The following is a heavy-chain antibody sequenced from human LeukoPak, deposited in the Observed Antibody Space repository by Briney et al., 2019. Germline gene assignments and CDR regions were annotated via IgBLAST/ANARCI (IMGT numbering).Heavy chain of an antibody. CDR3: AAGRMITEVNALDY. D-gene: IGHD3-22*01. V-gene: IGHV4-59*08. Sequence: KSSETLSLTCTVSGGSISSYYWSWIRHPPGKGLEWIGFIYYSGITTYNPSLKSRVTISVDTSRNQFSLKMNSMTAADTALYYCAAGRMITEVNALDYWGQGTLVTVSS. J-gene: IGHJ4*02. CDR1: GGSISSYY. CDR2: IYYSGIT.